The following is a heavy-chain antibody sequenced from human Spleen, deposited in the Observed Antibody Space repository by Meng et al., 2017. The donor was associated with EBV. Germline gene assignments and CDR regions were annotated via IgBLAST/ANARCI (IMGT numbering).Heavy chain of an antibody. D-gene: IGHD6-13*01. CDR3: ARVEDPAAAGSNNFDF. Sequence: QVHLVQFGAVITKPGPSVKVLCKVSAYFFPRYGISWVPQAPGKGLERMGWISTHTGDTNYAQKLQGRVTMTTDTPTTTGYMELRSLTSDDTAVYYCARVEDPAAAGSNNFDFWGQGSLVTVSS. CDR1: AYFFPRYG. V-gene: IGHV1-18*01. CDR2: ISTHTGDT. J-gene: IGHJ4*02.